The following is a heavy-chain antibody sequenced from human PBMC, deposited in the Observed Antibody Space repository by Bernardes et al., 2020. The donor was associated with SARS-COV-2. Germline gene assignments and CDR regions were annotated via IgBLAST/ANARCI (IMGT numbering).Heavy chain of an antibody. D-gene: IGHD2-2*01. Sequence: SGPTLVKPTQNLTLTCTFSGFSPRTSGVAVGWIRQPPGKALEWLALIYWDDEKRYSPSLKSRLTVTKDSSKNQVVLTITSMDPVDKATYYCAHRPSSRDAYEVWGQGTLVTVSS. J-gene: IGHJ4*02. CDR1: GFSPRTSGVA. CDR2: IYWDDEK. CDR3: AHRPSSRDAYEV. V-gene: IGHV2-5*02.